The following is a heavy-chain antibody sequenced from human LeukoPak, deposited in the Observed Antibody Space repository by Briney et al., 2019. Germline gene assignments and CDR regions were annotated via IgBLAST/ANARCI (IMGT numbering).Heavy chain of an antibody. CDR3: AKDFEYSGYSSSNFDY. J-gene: IGHJ4*02. D-gene: IGHD6-13*01. V-gene: IGHV3-23*01. Sequence: GGSLRLSCAASGFTFSSYAMSWVRQAPGKGLEWVSGISGSGGSTYYADSVKGRFTISRDNSKNTLFLQMNSLRAEDTAVYYCAKDFEYSGYSSSNFDYWGQGTLITVSS. CDR2: ISGSGGST. CDR1: GFTFSSYA.